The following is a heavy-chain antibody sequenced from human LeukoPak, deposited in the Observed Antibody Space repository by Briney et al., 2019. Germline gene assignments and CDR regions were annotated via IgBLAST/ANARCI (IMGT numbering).Heavy chain of an antibody. J-gene: IGHJ6*03. CDR3: ARSMFGRYYYYCYMDV. V-gene: IGHV4-59*01. Sequence: SETLSLTCTVSGGSISSYYWSWIRQPPGKGLEWIGYIYYSGSTNYNPSLKSRVTISVDTSKNQFSLKLSSVTAADTAVYYCARSMFGRYYYYCYMDVWGKGTTVTVSS. D-gene: IGHD3-10*02. CDR2: IYYSGST. CDR1: GGSISSYY.